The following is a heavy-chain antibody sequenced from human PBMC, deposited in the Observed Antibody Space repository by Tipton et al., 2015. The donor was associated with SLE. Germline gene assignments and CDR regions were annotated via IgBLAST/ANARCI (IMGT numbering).Heavy chain of an antibody. V-gene: IGHV3-30*04. J-gene: IGHJ4*02. CDR2: TSYDETVK. CDR3: ASEGYCSGGSCLFDY. D-gene: IGHD2-15*01. CDR1: GYPVPTFA. Sequence: SLRLSCAASGYPVPTFAMHWVRQAPGKGLEWVAVTSYDETVKYFADSVKGRFTISRDESKNTMYLQMNSLRAEDTAVYYCASEGYCSGGSCLFDYWGQGTLVTVSS.